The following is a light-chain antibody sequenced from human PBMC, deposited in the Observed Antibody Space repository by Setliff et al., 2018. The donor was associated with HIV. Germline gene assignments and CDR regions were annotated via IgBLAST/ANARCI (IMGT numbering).Light chain of an antibody. CDR1: SSDVRAYNY. CDR2: DVN. Sequence: QSALTQPASVSGSPGQSITISCTGTSSDVRAYNYVSWYQQHPGKAPKLMIYDVNKRPSGVSHRFSGSKSGNTAPLTISGLQPEDEADYSCSSYSSSNTYVVFGGGTKVTVL. J-gene: IGLJ2*01. CDR3: SSYSSSNTYVV. V-gene: IGLV2-14*01.